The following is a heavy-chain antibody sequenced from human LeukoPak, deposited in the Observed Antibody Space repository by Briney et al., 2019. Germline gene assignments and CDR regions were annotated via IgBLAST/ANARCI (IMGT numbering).Heavy chain of an antibody. J-gene: IGHJ4*02. CDR1: RYTFTDYH. CDR3: ATLMAHLDY. V-gene: IGHV1-2*02. Sequence: ASVNVSCKAFRYTFTDYHMHWVRQAPGQGLAWMGWINPNSGDTNYAQKFQGRVTMTRDTTISTAYMELSRLRSDDTAVFYCATLMAHLDYWGQGTLVTVSS. D-gene: IGHD2-8*01. CDR2: INPNSGDT.